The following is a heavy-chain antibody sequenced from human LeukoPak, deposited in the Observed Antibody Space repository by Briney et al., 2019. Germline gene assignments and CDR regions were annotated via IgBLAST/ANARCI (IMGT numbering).Heavy chain of an antibody. V-gene: IGHV3-66*01. Sequence: PGGSLRLSCAASGFTVSSNYMSWVRQAPGKGLEWVSVIYSGGSTYCADSVKGRFTISRDNAKNSLYLQMNSLRAEDTAVYYCAGSSGWYYFDYWGQGTLVTVSS. J-gene: IGHJ4*02. CDR1: GFTVSSNY. CDR3: AGSSGWYYFDY. D-gene: IGHD6-19*01. CDR2: IYSGGST.